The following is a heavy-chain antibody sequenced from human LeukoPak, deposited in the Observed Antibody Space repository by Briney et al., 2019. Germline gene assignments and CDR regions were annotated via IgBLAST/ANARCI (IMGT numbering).Heavy chain of an antibody. CDR3: AKDLYSGSYYSPDY. D-gene: IGHD1-26*01. J-gene: IGHJ4*02. CDR2: ISSSSSYI. Sequence: SGGSLRLSCAASGFTFSSYSMNWVRQAPGKGLEWVSSISSSSSYIYYADSVKGRFTISRDTSKNTLYLQMNSLRAEDTAIYYCAKDLYSGSYYSPDYWGQGTLVTVSS. CDR1: GFTFSSYS. V-gene: IGHV3-21*04.